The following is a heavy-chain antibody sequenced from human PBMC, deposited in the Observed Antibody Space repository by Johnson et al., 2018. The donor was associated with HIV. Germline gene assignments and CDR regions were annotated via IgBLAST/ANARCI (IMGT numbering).Heavy chain of an antibody. Sequence: EQLVESGGTVVRPGGSLRLSCAASGFNLDDYGMSWVRQAPGKGLEWVSGVNWNADTTGYADSVKGRFTISRDTAKKSLYLQMNSLRAEDTAVYYCAKALGGYAFDIWGQGTMVTVSS. V-gene: IGHV3-20*04. D-gene: IGHD3-3*01. CDR3: AKALGGYAFDI. CDR1: GFNLDDYG. J-gene: IGHJ3*02. CDR2: VNWNADTT.